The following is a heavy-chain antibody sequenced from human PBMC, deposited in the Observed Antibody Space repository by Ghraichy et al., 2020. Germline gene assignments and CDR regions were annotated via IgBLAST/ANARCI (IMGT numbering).Heavy chain of an antibody. CDR3: ARDYMADY. V-gene: IGHV3-30*04. CDR1: GFTFSNYP. J-gene: IGHJ4*02. CDR2: ISPDGSDK. Sequence: GESLNISCAASGFTFSNYPMHWIRQAPGKGLEWVALISPDGSDKKYPESVKGRFSISRDNSRRTLYLQTNSLRVEDTAVYYCARDYMADYWGQGTLVAVSS. D-gene: IGHD5-24*01.